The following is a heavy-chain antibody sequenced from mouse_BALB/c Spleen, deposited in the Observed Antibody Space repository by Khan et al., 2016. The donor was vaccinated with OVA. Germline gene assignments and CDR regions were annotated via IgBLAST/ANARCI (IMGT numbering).Heavy chain of an antibody. D-gene: IGHD2-1*01. J-gene: IGHJ2*01. V-gene: IGHV1-5*01. CDR2: IYPGIRDT. Sequence: VRLQQSGTVLARPGASVKMSCKGSGYTFTNYWMHWVKQRPGQGLEGIGVIYPGIRDTTYNQKFKGKAKLTAVTSTSTAYMELNSLTNEDSAVYYCTRNGFGNYESWDYWGQGTTLTVSS. CDR3: TRNGFGNYESWDY. CDR1: GYTFTNYW.